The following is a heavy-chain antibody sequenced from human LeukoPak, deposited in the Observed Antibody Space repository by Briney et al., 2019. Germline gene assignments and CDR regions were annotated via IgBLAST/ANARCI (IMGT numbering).Heavy chain of an antibody. J-gene: IGHJ4*02. CDR1: GGSFSGYY. Sequence: SETLSLTCAVYGGSFSGYYWSWIRQPPGKGLEWIGEINHSGSTNYNPSLKSRVTISVDTSKNQFSLKLSSVTAADMAVYYCARVRSSAGFDYWGQGTLATVSS. D-gene: IGHD6-25*01. CDR2: INHSGST. V-gene: IGHV4-34*01. CDR3: ARVRSSAGFDY.